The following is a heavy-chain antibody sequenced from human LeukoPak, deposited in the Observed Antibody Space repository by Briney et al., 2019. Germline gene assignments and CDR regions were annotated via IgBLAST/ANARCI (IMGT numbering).Heavy chain of an antibody. CDR3: ARDSTVTTGGFDP. CDR2: IYYSGST. D-gene: IGHD4-17*01. CDR1: GGSISSGDYY. J-gene: IGHJ5*02. V-gene: IGHV4-30-4*08. Sequence: PSQTLSLTCTVSGGSISSGDYYWSRIRQPPGKGLEWIGYIYYSGSTYYNPSLKSRVTISVDTSKNQFSLKLSSVTAADTAVYYCARDSTVTTGGFDPWGQGTLVTVSS.